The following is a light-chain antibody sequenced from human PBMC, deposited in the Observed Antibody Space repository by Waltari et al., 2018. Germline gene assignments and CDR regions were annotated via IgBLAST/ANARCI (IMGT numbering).Light chain of an antibody. V-gene: IGKV3-11*01. CDR3: QQSSQRPLT. CDR1: QRIWNY. Sequence: EIVLTQSPATLSLSPGDRATLSCRASQRIWNYLCWYQQKLGQAPRLLIYDASNRATGVPARFSGSGSGTDFTLTISSLEPEDFAVYYCQQSSQRPLTFGGGTKVEIK. J-gene: IGKJ4*01. CDR2: DAS.